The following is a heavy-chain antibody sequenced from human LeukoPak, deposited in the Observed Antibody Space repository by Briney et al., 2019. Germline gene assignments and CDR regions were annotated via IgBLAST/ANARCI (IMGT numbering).Heavy chain of an antibody. D-gene: IGHD2-21*01. V-gene: IGHV1-24*01. Sequence: ASVKVSCKVSGYTLTELSMHWVRQPPGKGLEWMGGFDPEDGETIYAQKFQGRVTMTEDTSTDTAYMELSSLRSEDTAVYYCATAGIVGLTSWFDPWGQGTLVTVSS. CDR2: FDPEDGET. CDR3: ATAGIVGLTSWFDP. CDR1: GYTLTELS. J-gene: IGHJ5*02.